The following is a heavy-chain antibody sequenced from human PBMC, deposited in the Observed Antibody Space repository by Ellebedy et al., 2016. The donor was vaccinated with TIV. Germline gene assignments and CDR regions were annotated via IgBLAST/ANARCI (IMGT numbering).Heavy chain of an antibody. Sequence: MPSETLSLTCAVYGGSFSGYYWSWIRQPPGKGLEWIGEINHSGSTNYNPSLKSRVTISVDTSKNQFSLKLSSVTAADTAVYYCARAASKRLITMVRGVIERGRANWFDPWGQGTLVTVSS. D-gene: IGHD3-10*01. CDR1: GGSFSGYY. J-gene: IGHJ5*02. CDR3: ARAASKRLITMVRGVIERGRANWFDP. V-gene: IGHV4-34*01. CDR2: INHSGST.